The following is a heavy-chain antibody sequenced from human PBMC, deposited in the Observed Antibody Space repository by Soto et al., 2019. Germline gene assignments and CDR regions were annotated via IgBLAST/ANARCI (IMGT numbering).Heavy chain of an antibody. J-gene: IGHJ4*02. Sequence: ASVKVSCKASGYTFHSYGITWVRQAPGQGLEWMGWISAYNGNTNYAQKLQGRVTITRDTSASTAYMELGSLRSEDTAVYYCARGITLPTPLDYWGQGTLVTVSS. CDR2: ISAYNGNT. V-gene: IGHV1-18*01. CDR1: GYTFHSYG. CDR3: ARGITLPTPLDY. D-gene: IGHD1-20*01.